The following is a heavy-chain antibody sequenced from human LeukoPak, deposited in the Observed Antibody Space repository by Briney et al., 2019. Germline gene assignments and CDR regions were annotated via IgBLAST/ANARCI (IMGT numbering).Heavy chain of an antibody. CDR1: GYTFTSYD. J-gene: IGHJ4*02. Sequence: EASVTVSCTTSGYTFTSYDINWVRQATGQGLEWMGWMNPKSGNTGSAQRFQGRVTMTRDTSISTAYMELSSLRSEDTAVYYCARVWGAIDYWGQGTLVTVSS. V-gene: IGHV1-8*01. D-gene: IGHD1-26*01. CDR2: MNPKSGNT. CDR3: ARVWGAIDY.